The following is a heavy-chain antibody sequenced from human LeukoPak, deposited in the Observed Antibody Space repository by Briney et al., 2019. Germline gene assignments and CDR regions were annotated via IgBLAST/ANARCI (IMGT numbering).Heavy chain of an antibody. Sequence: GGSLRLSCAASGFTFSSYSMNWVRQAPGKGLEWVSSISSSSSYIYYADSVKGRFTISRDNAKNSLYLQMNSLRAEDTAVYYCARASFLEDAFDIWGQGTMVTVSS. V-gene: IGHV3-21*01. D-gene: IGHD2/OR15-2a*01. CDR2: ISSSSSYI. CDR3: ARASFLEDAFDI. J-gene: IGHJ3*02. CDR1: GFTFSSYS.